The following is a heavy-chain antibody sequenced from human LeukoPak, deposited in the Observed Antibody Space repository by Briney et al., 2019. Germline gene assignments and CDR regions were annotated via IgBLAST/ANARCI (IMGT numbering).Heavy chain of an antibody. CDR3: ARVGYSSSWRVVSAFDI. CDR1: GGSFSGYY. J-gene: IGHJ3*02. Sequence: SETLSLTCAVYGGSFSGYYWSWIRQPPGKGLEWIGEINHSGSTNYNPSLKSRVTISVDTSKNQFSLKLSSVTAADTAVYYCARVGYSSSWRVVSAFDIWGQGTMVTVSS. CDR2: INHSGST. V-gene: IGHV4-34*01. D-gene: IGHD6-13*01.